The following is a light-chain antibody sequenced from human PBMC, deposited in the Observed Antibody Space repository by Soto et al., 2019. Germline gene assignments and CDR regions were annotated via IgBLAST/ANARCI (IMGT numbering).Light chain of an antibody. Sequence: QSVVTQEPSLTVSPGGTVTLTCGSSTGAVTSGHWPHWFQQKPGQAPRTLIYDTDNKHPWTPARFSGSLLGGKAALTLSGAQPEDEDDYYCLVIFTGVGEVFGTGTKLTVL. CDR1: TGAVTSGHW. J-gene: IGLJ1*01. V-gene: IGLV7-46*01. CDR2: DTD. CDR3: LVIFTGVGEV.